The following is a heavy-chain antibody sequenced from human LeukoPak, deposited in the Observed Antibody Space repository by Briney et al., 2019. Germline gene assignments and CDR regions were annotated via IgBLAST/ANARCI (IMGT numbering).Heavy chain of an antibody. Sequence: GGSLRLSCAASGFTFSSCEMNWVRQAPGKGLEWVSYISNSGSTIYYADSVKGRFTISRDNAKNSLYLQMNSLRAEDTAVYYCARDYSGSYFPDYWGQGTLVTVSS. CDR1: GFTFSSCE. CDR3: ARDYSGSYFPDY. CDR2: ISNSGSTI. D-gene: IGHD1-26*01. V-gene: IGHV3-48*03. J-gene: IGHJ4*02.